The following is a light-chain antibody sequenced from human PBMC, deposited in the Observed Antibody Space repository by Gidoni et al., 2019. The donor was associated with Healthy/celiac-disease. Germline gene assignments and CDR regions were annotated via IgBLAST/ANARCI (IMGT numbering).Light chain of an antibody. V-gene: IGKV3-11*01. J-gene: IGKJ3*01. CDR1: QSVSSY. Sequence: EIVFTQSPAPLSLSPGERATLSCRASQSVSSYLTWYQQKPGQAPRLLIYDASNSATGSPARFSGSGSWTEFTLTISSLVPEDFAVYYCQQRSNWRFTFXPXTKVDIK. CDR3: QQRSNWRFT. CDR2: DAS.